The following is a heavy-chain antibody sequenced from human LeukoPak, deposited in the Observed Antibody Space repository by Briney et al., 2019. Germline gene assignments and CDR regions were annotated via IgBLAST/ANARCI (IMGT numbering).Heavy chain of an antibody. D-gene: IGHD6-13*01. CDR1: GFTFSSYS. CDR3: ARDRYSSWYAFDI. J-gene: IGHJ3*02. CDR2: ISSSSSNI. Sequence: GGSLRLSCAASGFTFSSYSMNWVRQAPGKGLEWVASISSSSSNIYYADSVKGRFTISRDNAKNSLYLQMNSLRAEDTAVYYCARDRYSSWYAFDIWGQGTMVTVSS. V-gene: IGHV3-21*04.